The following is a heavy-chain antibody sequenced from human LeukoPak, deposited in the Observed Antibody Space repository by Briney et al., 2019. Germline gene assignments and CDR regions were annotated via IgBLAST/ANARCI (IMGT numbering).Heavy chain of an antibody. CDR2: ISDSGST. V-gene: IGHV4-59*01. CDR3: ARWGRPNFDY. J-gene: IGHJ4*02. Sequence: SETLSLTCTVSGGSIRGYSWSWLRQPPGKGLEWIGYISDSGSTYYNPSLKTRITISLDTSKNQFSLKLSSATAADTAVYYCARWGRPNFDYWGQGTLVTVSS. D-gene: IGHD7-27*01. CDR1: GGSIRGYS.